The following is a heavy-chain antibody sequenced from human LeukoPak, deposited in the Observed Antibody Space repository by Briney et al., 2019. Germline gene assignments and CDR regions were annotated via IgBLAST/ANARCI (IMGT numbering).Heavy chain of an antibody. J-gene: IGHJ4*02. Sequence: GGSLRLSCAASGFIFSSYGMHWVRQAPGKGLEWVAVISFDRSHKYYADSMKGRFTISRDNAKNSLYLQMNALRAEDTAIYYCASLVYYYDSGSYSPRWGQGTLVTVSS. V-gene: IGHV3-30*03. CDR3: ASLVYYYDSGSYSPR. CDR1: GFIFSSYG. D-gene: IGHD3-10*01. CDR2: ISFDRSHK.